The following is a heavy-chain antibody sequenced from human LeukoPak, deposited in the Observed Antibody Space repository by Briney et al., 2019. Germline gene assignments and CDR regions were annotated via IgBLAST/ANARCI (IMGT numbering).Heavy chain of an antibody. J-gene: IGHJ4*02. D-gene: IGHD6-13*01. CDR2: IKQDGSEK. CDR3: ARDGFVGAADY. V-gene: IGHV3-7*01. Sequence: PGGSLRLSCAASEFIFSGYWMNWVRQAPGKGLEWVANIKQDGSEKQYVDSVRGRFTISRDNAKNSLYLQMNSLRVEDTAAYYCARDGFVGAADYWGQGTLVTVSS. CDR1: EFIFSGYW.